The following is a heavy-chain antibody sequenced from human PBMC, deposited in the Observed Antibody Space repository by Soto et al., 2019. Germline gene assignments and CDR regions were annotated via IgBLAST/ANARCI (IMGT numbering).Heavy chain of an antibody. CDR1: GFTFSSYA. D-gene: IGHD6-13*01. Sequence: EVQLLESGGGLVQPGGSLRLSCAASGFTFSSYAMSWVRQAPGKGLEWVSAISGSGGSTYYADSVKARFTISRDNSKNTLYLQMNSLRAEDTAVYYCAKPLSDGSSWFVFDYWGQGTLVTVSS. J-gene: IGHJ4*02. CDR3: AKPLSDGSSWFVFDY. CDR2: ISGSGGST. V-gene: IGHV3-23*01.